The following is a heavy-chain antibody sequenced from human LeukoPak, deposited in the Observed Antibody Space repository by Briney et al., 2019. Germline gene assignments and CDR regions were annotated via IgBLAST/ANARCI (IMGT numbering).Heavy chain of an antibody. D-gene: IGHD3-10*01. J-gene: IGHJ4*02. CDR1: GFTFSSYG. CDR2: ISGSGTGT. CDR3: AKDRPASHGSGSFGDY. Sequence: PGGSLRLSCAASGFTFSSYGMSWVRQAPGKGLDWVSAISGSGTGTYYADSVKGRFTISRDNSKSTIYLQMNSLGAEDTAVYYCAKDRPASHGSGSFGDYWGQGTLVTVST. V-gene: IGHV3-23*01.